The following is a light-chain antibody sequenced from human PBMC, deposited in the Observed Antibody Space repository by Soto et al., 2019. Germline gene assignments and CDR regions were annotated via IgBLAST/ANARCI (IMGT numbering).Light chain of an antibody. CDR3: SSYASTTTLGV. CDR1: SSDVGGYNY. CDR2: DVS. Sequence: QSALTQPASVSGSPGQSITISCTGTSSDVGGYNYVSWYQQHPGKAPKLMIYDVSSRPSGVSNRFSGSKSGNTASLTISGLKAEDEADYYCSSYASTTTLGVFGGGTKLTVL. V-gene: IGLV2-14*03. J-gene: IGLJ2*01.